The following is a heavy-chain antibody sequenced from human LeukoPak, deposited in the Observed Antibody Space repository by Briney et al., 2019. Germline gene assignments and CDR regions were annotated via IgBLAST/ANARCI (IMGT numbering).Heavy chain of an antibody. D-gene: IGHD3-10*01. CDR1: GFTVTTNY. Sequence: GGSLRLSCAASGFTVTTNYMSWVRLAPGKGLEWVSVIYGGGSTYYADSVKGRFTISRDNSKNTLYLQMNSLRAEDTAVYYCARGAYDSGSYYNRYWGQGTLVTVSS. CDR3: ARGAYDSGSYYNRY. J-gene: IGHJ4*02. CDR2: IYGGGST. V-gene: IGHV3-53*01.